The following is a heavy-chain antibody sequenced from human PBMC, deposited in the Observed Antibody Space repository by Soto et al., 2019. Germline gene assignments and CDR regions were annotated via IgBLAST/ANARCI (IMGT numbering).Heavy chain of an antibody. CDR1: GGTFSSYA. J-gene: IGHJ6*02. CDR2: IIPIFGTA. CDR3: ARAHIAAAGPYYYYGMDV. Sequence: QVQLVQSGAEVKKPGSSVKVSCRASGGTFSSYAISWVRQAPGQGLEWMGGIIPIFGTANYAQKFQGRVTITADESTSTAYMELSSLRSEDTAVYYCARAHIAAAGPYYYYGMDVWGQGTTVTVSS. D-gene: IGHD6-13*01. V-gene: IGHV1-69*12.